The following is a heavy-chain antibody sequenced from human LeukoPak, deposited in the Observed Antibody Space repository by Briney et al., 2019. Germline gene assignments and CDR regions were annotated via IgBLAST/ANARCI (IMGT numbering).Heavy chain of an antibody. D-gene: IGHD3-22*01. Sequence: PGGSLRLSCAASGFTFSNYGMHWVRQAPGKGLEWVAFIRYDGSNKYYADSVKGRFTISRDNSKNTLYLQMNSLRAGDTAVYYCAKDPTNYYDSSGYYHDAFDIWGQGTMVTVSS. J-gene: IGHJ3*02. CDR3: AKDPTNYYDSSGYYHDAFDI. CDR1: GFTFSNYG. V-gene: IGHV3-30*02. CDR2: IRYDGSNK.